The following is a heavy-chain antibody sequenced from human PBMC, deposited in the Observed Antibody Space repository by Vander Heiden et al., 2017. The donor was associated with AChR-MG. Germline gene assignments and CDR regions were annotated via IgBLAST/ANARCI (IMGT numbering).Heavy chain of an antibody. D-gene: IGHD2-21*02. J-gene: IGHJ3*02. CDR2: ISYDGSNK. Sequence: QVQLVESGGGVVQPGRSLRLSCAASGFTFSSYGMHWVRQAPGKGLEWVAVISYDGSNKYYADSVKGRFTISRDNSKNTLYLQMNSLRAEDTAVYYCAKDFGTAYCGGDCFDAFDIWGQGTMVTVSS. V-gene: IGHV3-30*18. CDR1: GFTFSSYG. CDR3: AKDFGTAYCGGDCFDAFDI.